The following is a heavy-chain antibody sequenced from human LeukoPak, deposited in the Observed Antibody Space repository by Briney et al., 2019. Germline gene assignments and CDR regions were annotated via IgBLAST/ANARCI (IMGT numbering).Heavy chain of an antibody. Sequence: PGRSLRLSCTASGFTFGDYAMSWVRQAPGKGLEWVGFIRSKAYGGTTEYAASVKGRFTISRDDSKSIAYLQMNSLKTEDTAVYYCTRQMGWLHFDYWGRGTLVTVSS. J-gene: IGHJ4*02. CDR1: GFTFGDYA. V-gene: IGHV3-49*04. D-gene: IGHD5-24*01. CDR3: TRQMGWLHFDY. CDR2: IRSKAYGGTT.